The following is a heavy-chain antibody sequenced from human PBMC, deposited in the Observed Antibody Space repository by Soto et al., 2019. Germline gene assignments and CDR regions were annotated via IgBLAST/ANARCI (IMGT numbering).Heavy chain of an antibody. CDR1: GYKFTSYW. CDR2: IFPSDSDT. D-gene: IGHD3-22*01. CDR3: ARRDKSGYFNWFDP. Sequence: GESLKISCRTSGYKFTSYWIAWVRQMPGKGLEWMGIIFPSDSDTRYSPSFQGQVTISADRSTSTVFLQWASLKASDTAVYFCARRDKSGYFNWFDPWGQGTLVTVSS. J-gene: IGHJ5*02. V-gene: IGHV5-51*01.